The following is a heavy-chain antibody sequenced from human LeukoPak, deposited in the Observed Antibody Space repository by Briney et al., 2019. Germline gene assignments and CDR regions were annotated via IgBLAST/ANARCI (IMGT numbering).Heavy chain of an antibody. D-gene: IGHD6-13*01. J-gene: IGHJ4*02. CDR2: INPLTGFT. CDR1: GYTFIDDY. Sequence: GASVKISCKASGYTFIDDYMHWVRQAPGQGLEWMGWINPLTGFTNYAQKFQGRVTMTRDTSISTAYMEVRRLRFDDTAVYYCAPTPEAYTSNWNVWGQGTLVTVSS. CDR3: APTPEAYTSNWNV. V-gene: IGHV1-2*02.